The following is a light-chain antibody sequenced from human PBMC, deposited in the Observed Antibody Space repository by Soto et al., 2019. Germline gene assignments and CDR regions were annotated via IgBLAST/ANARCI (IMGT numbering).Light chain of an antibody. CDR2: DAS. Sequence: EIVLTLSPATLSLSPGERATLSCRASQSVRRYLAWYQQKPGQAPRLLIYDASTRATGIPARFSGSGSETDFTLTITSLEPEDFAVYYCQQRNNWPPITFGQGTPLEIK. J-gene: IGKJ5*01. CDR1: QSVRRY. V-gene: IGKV3-11*01. CDR3: QQRNNWPPIT.